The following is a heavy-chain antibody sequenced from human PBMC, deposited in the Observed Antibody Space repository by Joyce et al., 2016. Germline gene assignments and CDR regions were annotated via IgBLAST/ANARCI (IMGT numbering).Heavy chain of an antibody. D-gene: IGHD6-6*01. Sequence: QVQLQQWGAGLLKPSETLSLTCAVYGGSFSSFYWTWIRQPPGKGLEWIGKINHSGGTNYNPSLMSQVTISVDTSKNQFSLKLSSLTAADTAVYYCARGSKYSNSRLFSYYYYHMDVWGKGTTVTVSS. CDR2: INHSGGT. CDR3: ARGSKYSNSRLFSYYYYHMDV. V-gene: IGHV4-34*01. J-gene: IGHJ6*03. CDR1: GGSFSSFY.